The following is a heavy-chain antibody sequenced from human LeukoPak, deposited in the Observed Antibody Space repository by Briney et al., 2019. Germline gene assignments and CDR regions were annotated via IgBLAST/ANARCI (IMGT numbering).Heavy chain of an antibody. J-gene: IGHJ6*02. CDR3: ARDTVVMSTPYYYYYGMDV. CDR2: INPDSGGT. Sequence: VSVKVSCKASGYTFTGYYIHWVRQAPGQGLEWMGWINPDSGGTNSAQNFQGRVTMTRDTSISTAYMELNRLRSDDTAVYYCARDTVVMSTPYYYYYGMDVWGQGTTVTVSS. D-gene: IGHD4-23*01. CDR1: GYTFTGYY. V-gene: IGHV1-2*02.